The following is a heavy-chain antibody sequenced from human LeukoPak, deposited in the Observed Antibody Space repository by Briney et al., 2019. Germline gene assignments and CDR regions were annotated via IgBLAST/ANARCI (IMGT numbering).Heavy chain of an antibody. CDR3: ASLSRDGYNYGIPQYAFDI. D-gene: IGHD5-24*01. Sequence: PSEPLSLTCTVSGGSISRYYWSWIRQSPWKGLEWIGYIYYSGSTNHNSSLKSRVTISVDTSKNQFSLKLSSVTAADTAVYYCASLSRDGYNYGIPQYAFDIWGQGTMVTVSS. CDR1: GGSISRYY. CDR2: IYYSGST. V-gene: IGHV4-59*01. J-gene: IGHJ3*02.